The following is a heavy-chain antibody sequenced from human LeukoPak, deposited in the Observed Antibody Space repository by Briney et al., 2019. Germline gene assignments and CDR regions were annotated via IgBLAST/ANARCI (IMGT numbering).Heavy chain of an antibody. Sequence: SETLSLTCAVYGGSFSGYYWGWIPQPPGKGLEWIGSIYYSGSTYYNPSLKSRVTISVDTSKNQFSLKLSSVTAADTAVYYCASSVYSSSWYFDYWGQGTLVTVSS. CDR3: ASSVYSSSWYFDY. CDR1: GGSFSGYY. V-gene: IGHV4-34*01. J-gene: IGHJ4*02. D-gene: IGHD6-13*01. CDR2: IYYSGST.